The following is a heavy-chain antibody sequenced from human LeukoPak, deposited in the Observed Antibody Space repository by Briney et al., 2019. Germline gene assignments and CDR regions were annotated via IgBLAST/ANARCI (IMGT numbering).Heavy chain of an antibody. CDR2: ISGSGGST. D-gene: IGHD6-19*01. J-gene: IGHJ4*02. V-gene: IGHV3-23*01. Sequence: AGASLRVSCAASGFTFSSYAISWVRQAPGKGLEWVSAISGSGGSTYYADSVKGRFTISRDNSKNTLYLQMNSLRAEDTAVYYCAKGQTLAVAGMIYWGQGTLVTVSS. CDR1: GFTFSSYA. CDR3: AKGQTLAVAGMIY.